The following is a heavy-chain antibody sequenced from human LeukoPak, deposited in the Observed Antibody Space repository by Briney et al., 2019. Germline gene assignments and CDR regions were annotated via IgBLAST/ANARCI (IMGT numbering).Heavy chain of an antibody. V-gene: IGHV1-18*01. Sequence: ASVKVSCKASGYTFTSYGISWVRQAPGQGLEWMGWISAYNGNTNYAQKLQGRVTMTTDTSTSTAYMELRSLRSDDTAVYYCARDLMRVIYDSSGYPIYWGQGTLVTVSS. CDR1: GYTFTSYG. D-gene: IGHD3-22*01. J-gene: IGHJ4*02. CDR3: ARDLMRVIYDSSGYPIY. CDR2: ISAYNGNT.